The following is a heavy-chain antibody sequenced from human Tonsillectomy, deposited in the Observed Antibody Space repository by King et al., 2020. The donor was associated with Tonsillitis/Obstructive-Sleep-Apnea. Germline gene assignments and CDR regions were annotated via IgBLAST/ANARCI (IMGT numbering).Heavy chain of an antibody. D-gene: IGHD2-2*01. J-gene: IGHJ5*02. CDR1: GFTFDDYA. CDR2: ISWNSGSI. V-gene: IGHV3-9*01. Sequence: VQLVESGGGLVQPGRSLRLSCRASGFTFDDYAMHWVRQAPGKGPEWVSGISWNSGSIGYADSVRGRFTISRDNAKNSLYLQMNSLRTEDTALYYCAKDQPAAILNCFAPWGQGTLVTVSS. CDR3: AKDQPAAILNCFAP.